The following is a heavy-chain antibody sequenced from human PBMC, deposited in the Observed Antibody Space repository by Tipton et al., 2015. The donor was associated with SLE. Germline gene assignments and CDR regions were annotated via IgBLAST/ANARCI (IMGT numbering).Heavy chain of an antibody. Sequence: GSLRLSCAASGFTFSTFWMSWVRQAPGKGLEWVATIKKDGTEKFYVDSVKGRFTIFRDNPKNSVYLQMNSLGVEDTAVYYCARHPFYYYYMDVWGRGTSVTVSS. CDR3: ARHPFYYYYMDV. J-gene: IGHJ6*03. CDR1: GFTFSTFW. V-gene: IGHV3-7*03. CDR2: IKKDGTEK.